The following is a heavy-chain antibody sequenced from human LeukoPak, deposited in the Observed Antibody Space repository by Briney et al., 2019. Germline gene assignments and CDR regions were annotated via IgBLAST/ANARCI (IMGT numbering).Heavy chain of an antibody. D-gene: IGHD6-19*01. CDR3: ARHLAVAGNFDY. Sequence: PSETLSLTCTVPGGSISSYYWSWIRQPPGKGLEWIGYIYTSGSTNYNPSLKSRVTISVDTSKNQFSLKLSSVTAADTAVYYCARHLAVAGNFDYWGQGTLVTVSS. V-gene: IGHV4-4*09. J-gene: IGHJ4*02. CDR2: IYTSGST. CDR1: GGSISSYY.